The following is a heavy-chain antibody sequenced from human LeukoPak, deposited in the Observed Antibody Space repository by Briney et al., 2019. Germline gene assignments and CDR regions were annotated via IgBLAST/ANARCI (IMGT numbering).Heavy chain of an antibody. J-gene: IGHJ3*02. CDR1: GFTFSSYW. CDR3: ATLGSYYGSGGGDAFDI. D-gene: IGHD3-10*01. V-gene: IGHV3-23*01. CDR2: ISGSGGST. Sequence: QPGGSLRLSCAASGFTFSSYWMHWVRQAPGKGLEWVSAISGSGGSTYYADSVKGRFTISRDNSKNTLYLQMNSLRAEDTAVYYCATLGSYYGSGGGDAFDIWGQGTMVTVSS.